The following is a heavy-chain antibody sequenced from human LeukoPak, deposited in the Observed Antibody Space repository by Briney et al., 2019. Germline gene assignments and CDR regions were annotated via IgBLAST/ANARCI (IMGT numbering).Heavy chain of an antibody. CDR1: GYTFTAYY. D-gene: IGHD3-9*01. CDR2: INPNSGAT. Sequence: ASVKVSCKASGYTFTAYYMHWVRQAPGHGLEWMGWINPNSGATQYAQKFQGRVTMTRDTSISTVYMELSRLKSDDTDVYYCARDGNFVYWGQGELVTVSS. V-gene: IGHV1-2*02. CDR3: ARDGNFVY. J-gene: IGHJ4*02.